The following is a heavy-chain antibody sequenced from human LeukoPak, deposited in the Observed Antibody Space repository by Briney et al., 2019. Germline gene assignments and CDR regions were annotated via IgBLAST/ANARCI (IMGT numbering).Heavy chain of an antibody. Sequence: PGGSLTLSCAASGLTFIGSAMSWVRQAPGKGLEWVSLISGSGNSTDYADSVKGRFTISRDNSKNTMYLQMSSLRAEDTAVYYCAKVLVLVSANRYYFDYWGQGTLVTVSS. V-gene: IGHV3-23*01. D-gene: IGHD2-15*01. J-gene: IGHJ4*02. CDR3: AKVLVLVSANRYYFDY. CDR1: GLTFIGSA. CDR2: ISGSGNST.